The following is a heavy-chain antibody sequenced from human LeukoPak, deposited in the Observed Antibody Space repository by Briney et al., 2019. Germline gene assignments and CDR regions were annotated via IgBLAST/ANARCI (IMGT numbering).Heavy chain of an antibody. CDR1: GGSFSGYY. D-gene: IGHD5-24*01. CDR2: INHSGST. CDR3: AREDGYTLDY. J-gene: IGHJ4*02. V-gene: IGHV4-34*01. Sequence: SETLSLTCAVYGGSFSGYYWSWIRQPPGKGLEWIGEINHSGSTNYNPSLKSRVTIPVDTSKNQFSLKLSSVTAADTAVYYCAREDGYTLDYWGQGTLVTVSS.